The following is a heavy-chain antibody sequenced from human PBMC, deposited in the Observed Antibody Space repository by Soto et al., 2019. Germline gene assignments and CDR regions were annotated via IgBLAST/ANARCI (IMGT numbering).Heavy chain of an antibody. CDR3: ARGPAYYDFWSGFPNTGYGMDV. CDR1: GGSISSGGYY. V-gene: IGHV4-31*03. J-gene: IGHJ6*02. CDR2: IYYSGST. Sequence: SETLSLTCTVSGGSISSGGYYWSWIRQHPGKGLEWIGYIYYSGSTYYNPSLKSRVTISVDTSKNQFSLKLSSVTAADTAVYYCARGPAYYDFWSGFPNTGYGMDVWGQGTTVTVSS. D-gene: IGHD3-3*01.